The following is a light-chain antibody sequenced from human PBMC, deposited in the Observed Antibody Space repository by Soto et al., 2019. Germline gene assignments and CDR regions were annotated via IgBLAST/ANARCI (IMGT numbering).Light chain of an antibody. V-gene: IGLV2-8*01. CDR1: SSDVGGYNS. CDR2: DVS. J-gene: IGLJ1*01. CDR3: SSYAGTHIV. Sequence: QSVLTQPPSASGSPGQSVTVSCTGTSSDVGGYNSVSWYQQHPDKAPKLMIYDVSQRPSGVPDRFSGSKSGNTASLTVSGLQAEDEADYYCSSYAGTHIVFGTGTKVTVL.